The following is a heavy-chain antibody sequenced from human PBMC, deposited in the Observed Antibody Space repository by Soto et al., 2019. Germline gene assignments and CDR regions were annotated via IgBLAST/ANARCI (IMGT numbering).Heavy chain of an antibody. CDR1: GFTFSSYS. V-gene: IGHV3-21*01. CDR3: ARGVRYFDWLLPELDYFDY. J-gene: IGHJ4*02. CDR2: ISSSSSYI. D-gene: IGHD3-9*01. Sequence: EVQLVESGGGLVKPGGSLRLSCAASGFTFSSYSMNWVRQAPGKGLECVSSISSSSSYIYYADSVKGRFTISRDNAKNSLYLQMNSLRAEDTAVYYCARGVRYFDWLLPELDYFDYWGQGTLVTVSS.